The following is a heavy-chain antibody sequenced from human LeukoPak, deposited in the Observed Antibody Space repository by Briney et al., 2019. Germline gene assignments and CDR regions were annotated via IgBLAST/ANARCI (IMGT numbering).Heavy chain of an antibody. Sequence: APVKVSCKASGYTFTSYGISWVRQAPGQGLEWMGWISAYNGNTNYAQKLQGRVTMTTDTSTSTAYMELRSLRSDDTAVYYCARESRVAGTSPYYFDYWGQGTLVTVSS. CDR2: ISAYNGNT. D-gene: IGHD6-19*01. CDR1: GYTFTSYG. V-gene: IGHV1-18*01. CDR3: ARESRVAGTSPYYFDY. J-gene: IGHJ4*02.